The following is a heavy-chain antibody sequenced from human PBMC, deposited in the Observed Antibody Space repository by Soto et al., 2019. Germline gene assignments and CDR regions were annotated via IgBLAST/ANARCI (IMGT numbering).Heavy chain of an antibody. Sequence: PSETLSLTCAVYGGSFGGYYWSWIRQPPGKGLEWIGEINHSGSTNYNPSLKSRVTISVDTSKNQFSLNLSSVTAADTAVYYCARRRVGYNWNDAEWFDPWGQGTLVTVSS. CDR2: INHSGST. D-gene: IGHD1-20*01. V-gene: IGHV4-34*01. CDR3: ARRRVGYNWNDAEWFDP. J-gene: IGHJ5*02. CDR1: GGSFGGYY.